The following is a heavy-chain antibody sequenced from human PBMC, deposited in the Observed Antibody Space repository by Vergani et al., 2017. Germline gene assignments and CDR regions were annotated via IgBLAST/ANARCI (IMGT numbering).Heavy chain of an antibody. J-gene: IGHJ4*02. CDR3: AKDRSQWLVQLFDY. CDR2: IYYSGST. D-gene: IGHD6-19*01. V-gene: IGHV4-39*02. Sequence: QVQLQESGPGLVKPSQTLSLTCTVSGGSISSGSYYWGWIRQPPGKGLEWIGSIYYSGSTYYNPSLKSRVTISVDTSKNQFSLKLSSVTAADTAVYYCAKDRSQWLVQLFDYWGQGTLVTVSS. CDR1: GGSISSGSYY.